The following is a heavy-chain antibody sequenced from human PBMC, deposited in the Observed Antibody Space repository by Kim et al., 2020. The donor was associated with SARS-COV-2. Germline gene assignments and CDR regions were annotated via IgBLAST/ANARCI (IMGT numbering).Heavy chain of an antibody. J-gene: IGHJ4*02. CDR1: GFTFSNYA. V-gene: IGHV3-23*01. CDR3: AKVVTTLIYSPIYYFDY. D-gene: IGHD4-17*01. CDR2: IIGSGGST. Sequence: GGSLRLSCAVSGFTFSNYAMSWVRQAPGKGLEWVSVIIGSGGSTYYADSVKGRFTICRDNSKNTVYLQMNSLRAEDTALYYCAKVVTTLIYSPIYYFDYWGQGTLVTVSS.